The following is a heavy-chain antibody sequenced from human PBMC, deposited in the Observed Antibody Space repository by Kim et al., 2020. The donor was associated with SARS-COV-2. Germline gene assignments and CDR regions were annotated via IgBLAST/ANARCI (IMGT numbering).Heavy chain of an antibody. J-gene: IGHJ4*02. D-gene: IGHD3-22*01. V-gene: IGHV3-48*04. CDR3: ARGGRPSSADY. CDR2: ISSSSSTI. Sequence: GGSLRLSCAASGFTFSSYSMNWVRQAPGKGLEWVSYISSSSSTIYYADSVKGRFTISRDNAKNSLYLQMNSLRAEDTAVYYCARGGRPSSADYWGQGTLVTVSS. CDR1: GFTFSSYS.